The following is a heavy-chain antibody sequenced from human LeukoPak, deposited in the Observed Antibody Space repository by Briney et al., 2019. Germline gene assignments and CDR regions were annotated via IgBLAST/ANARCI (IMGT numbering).Heavy chain of an antibody. CDR2: VSNDGRVQ. CDR3: TKEGGPMAVTTERYSFDE. V-gene: IGHV3-30*18. J-gene: IGHJ4*02. Sequence: AGGSLRLSCEASGFTFSSYGMHWVRQAPGKGLEWVAVVSNDGRVQYYADSVKGRFTISRDNSKNTLSLQMNSLRAEDTAVYYCTKEGGPMAVTTERYSFDERGQGTLVTVSS. D-gene: IGHD4-17*01. CDR1: GFTFSSYG.